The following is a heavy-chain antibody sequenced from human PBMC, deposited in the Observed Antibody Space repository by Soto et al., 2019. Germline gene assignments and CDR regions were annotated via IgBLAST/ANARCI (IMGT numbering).Heavy chain of an antibody. D-gene: IGHD5-12*01. Sequence: PGGSLRLSCAASGFTFDDYTMHWVRQAPGKGLEWVSHISSSSSTIYYADSVKGRFTISRDNAKNSLYLQMNSLRAEDTAVYYCARADSGYAHGYYYYGMDVWGQGTTVTVSS. CDR3: ARADSGYAHGYYYYGMDV. CDR2: ISSSSSTI. CDR1: GFTFDDYT. V-gene: IGHV3-48*01. J-gene: IGHJ6*02.